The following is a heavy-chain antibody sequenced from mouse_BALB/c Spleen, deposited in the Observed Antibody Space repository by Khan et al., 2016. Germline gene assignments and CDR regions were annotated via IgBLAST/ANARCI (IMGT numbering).Heavy chain of an antibody. Sequence: EVKLLESGGGLVQPKGSLKLSCAASGFTFNTNAMNWVRQAPGKGLEWVARIRSKSNNYATYYADSVKDRFTISRDDSQSILYLQMNNLKTEDTAMYYCVRDFYYYGRGGCFDVWGAGTTVTVSS. D-gene: IGHD1-1*01. J-gene: IGHJ1*01. V-gene: IGHV10S3*01. CDR2: IRSKSNNYAT. CDR3: VRDFYYYGRGGCFDV. CDR1: GFTFNTNA.